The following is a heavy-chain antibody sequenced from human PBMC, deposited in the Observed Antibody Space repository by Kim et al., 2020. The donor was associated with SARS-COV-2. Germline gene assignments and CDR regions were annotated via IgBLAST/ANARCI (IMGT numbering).Heavy chain of an antibody. CDR3: AKEISPGIATNGFDI. D-gene: IGHD6-13*01. CDR1: GFTFSSYA. CDR2: ISGRGGNT. J-gene: IGHJ3*02. V-gene: IGHV3-23*01. Sequence: GGSLRLSCAASGFTFSSYAMSWVRQAPGKGLEWVSAISGRGGNTYYADSVEGRFTISRDNSKNTLYLQMNSLRAEDTAVYYCAKEISPGIATNGFDIWGQGTMVPVPS.